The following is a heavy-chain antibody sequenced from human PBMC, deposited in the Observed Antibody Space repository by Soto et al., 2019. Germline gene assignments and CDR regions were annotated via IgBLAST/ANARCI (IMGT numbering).Heavy chain of an antibody. CDR2: IYFTGNT. J-gene: IGHJ6*02. V-gene: IGHV4-59*01. CDR3: ARYIGAIRRYSYGMDV. Sequence: SETLSLTCTVPSISSYYWSWIRQPPGKGLEWIGQIYFTGNTNYNPSLKSRVTMSVDTSQNQFSLKLTSVTAADTAVCYCARYIGAIRRYSYGMDVWGQGTTVTVSS. CDR1: SISSYY. D-gene: IGHD6-13*01.